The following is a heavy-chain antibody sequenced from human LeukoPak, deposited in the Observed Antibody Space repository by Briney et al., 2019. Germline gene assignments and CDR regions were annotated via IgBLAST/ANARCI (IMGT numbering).Heavy chain of an antibody. V-gene: IGHV1-18*01. J-gene: IGHJ4*02. Sequence: ASVKVSCKASGYSFTGSGITWVRQAPGQGLEWMGWISAYNGNTNYAQKLQGRVTMTTDTSTSTAYMELRSLRSDDTAVYYCAREGRTKRYYYDSSGSHFDYWGQGTLVTVSS. CDR3: AREGRTKRYYYDSSGSHFDY. CDR1: GYSFTGSG. D-gene: IGHD3-22*01. CDR2: ISAYNGNT.